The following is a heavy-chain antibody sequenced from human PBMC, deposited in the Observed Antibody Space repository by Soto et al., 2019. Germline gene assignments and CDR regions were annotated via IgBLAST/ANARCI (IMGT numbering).Heavy chain of an antibody. D-gene: IGHD2-21*02. Sequence: PSETLSLTCTVSGDSIGGVGYWSWIHQFPGRGLEWIGCISSSGSTYYNPALNNRISLSLDTSQNQFSLKLLSVTAADTAIYYCARSGVTGIVIPSHWFDPWGQVTLVTVSS. J-gene: IGHJ5*02. V-gene: IGHV4-31*03. CDR2: ISSSGST. CDR3: ARSGVTGIVIPSHWFDP. CDR1: GDSIGGVGY.